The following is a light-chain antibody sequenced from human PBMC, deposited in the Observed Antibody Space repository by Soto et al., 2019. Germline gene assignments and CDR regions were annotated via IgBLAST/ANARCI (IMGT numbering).Light chain of an antibody. J-gene: IGKJ1*01. V-gene: IGKV3-11*01. Sequence: EIVMTQSPATLSVSPGERATLSCRASENVNSNVAWWYQQKPGQAPRLLIYDASKRATGIPARFSGSGFGTDYTLTISSLEPEDFAVYYCQQRSKWRTFGQGTKVDIK. CDR2: DAS. CDR1: ENVNSN. CDR3: QQRSKWRT.